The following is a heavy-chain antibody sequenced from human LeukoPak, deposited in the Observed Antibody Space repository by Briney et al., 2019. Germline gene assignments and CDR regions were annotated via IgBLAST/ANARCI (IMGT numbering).Heavy chain of an antibody. J-gene: IGHJ6*03. CDR2: IKRDGSEK. Sequence: PGGSLRLSCAASGFTFSSYWMSWVRQAPGKGLEWVANIKRDGSEKYYVDSVKGRFTISRDNAKNSLYLQMNSLRAEDTAVYYCARQISITMVRGVIYYYYYYMDVWGKGTTVTVSS. CDR1: GFTFSSYW. CDR3: ARQISITMVRGVIYYYYYYMDV. D-gene: IGHD3-10*01. V-gene: IGHV3-7*01.